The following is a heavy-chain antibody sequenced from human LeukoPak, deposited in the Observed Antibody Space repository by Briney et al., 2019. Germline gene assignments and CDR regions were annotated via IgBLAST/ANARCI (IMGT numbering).Heavy chain of an antibody. CDR2: ISSSSSYI. Sequence: GGSLRLSCAAYGFTFSSYRMNWVGQAQGKGLEWVSSISSSSSYICYADSVKGRFTISRDNAKNSLYLQMNSLRAEDTAVYYCAREAWTVTKRYYYGMDVWGQGTTVTVSS. D-gene: IGHD4-17*01. V-gene: IGHV3-21*01. CDR3: AREAWTVTKRYYYGMDV. J-gene: IGHJ6*02. CDR1: GFTFSSYR.